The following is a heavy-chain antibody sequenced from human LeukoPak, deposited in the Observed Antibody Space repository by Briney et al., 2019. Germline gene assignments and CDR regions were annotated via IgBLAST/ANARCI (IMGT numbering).Heavy chain of an antibody. Sequence: SETLSLTCTVSGGSISSYYWTWIRQPPGKGLEWIGYIYYSGNTNYSPSLKSRVTMSVDTSKNQFSLKLTSVTAADTAVYYCAGETPADGTMGSWGQGTLVTVSS. CDR2: IYYSGNT. V-gene: IGHV4-59*01. CDR3: AGETPADGTMGS. CDR1: GGSISSYY. D-gene: IGHD6-13*01. J-gene: IGHJ5*02.